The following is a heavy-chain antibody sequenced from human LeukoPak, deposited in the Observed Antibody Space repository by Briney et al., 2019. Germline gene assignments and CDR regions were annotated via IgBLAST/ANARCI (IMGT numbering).Heavy chain of an antibody. V-gene: IGHV1-2*02. J-gene: IGHJ4*02. CDR1: GYTFTGYY. CDR3: ARGRHIVVVTADDY. Sequence: ASVKVSCKASGYTFTGYYMHWVRQAPGQGLEWMGWINPNSGGTNYAQKFQGRVTMTRDTSISTAYMELSRLRSDDTAVYYCARGRHIVVVTADDYWGQGTLVTVSS. CDR2: INPNSGGT. D-gene: IGHD2-21*02.